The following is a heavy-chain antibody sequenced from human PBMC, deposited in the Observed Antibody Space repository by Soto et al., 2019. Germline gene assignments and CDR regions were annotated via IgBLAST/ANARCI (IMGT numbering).Heavy chain of an antibody. Sequence: SSNVSCKAPGYGFTRDDLHWVRQEPRQGLGGRGIINPSGGSTSYAQKFQGRVNMTRDTSTSTVYMEMSSLRSEDTAVYYCATKTKRHYYDSSGMGAYYYSGLDVWGHGTTVTVSS. CDR2: INPSGGST. J-gene: IGHJ6*01. V-gene: IGHV1-46*01. CDR1: GYGFTRDD. D-gene: IGHD3-22*01. CDR3: ATKTKRHYYDSSGMGAYYYSGLDV.